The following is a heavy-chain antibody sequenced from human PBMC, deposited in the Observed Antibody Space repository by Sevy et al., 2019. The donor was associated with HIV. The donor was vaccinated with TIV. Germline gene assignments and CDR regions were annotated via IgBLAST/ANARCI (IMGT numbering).Heavy chain of an antibody. CDR3: ARGSGGYSGWLDP. J-gene: IGHJ5*02. CDR2: INPSGGNT. Sequence: ASVKVSCKASGYSFTSYFVYWVRQAPGQGLEWMGMINPSGGNTSSAQKFQGRVTMTRDTSTSTVYMELSSLRSEDTAVYYCARGSGGYSGWLDPWGQGTLVTVSS. CDR1: GYSFTSYF. D-gene: IGHD2-21*02. V-gene: IGHV1-46*01.